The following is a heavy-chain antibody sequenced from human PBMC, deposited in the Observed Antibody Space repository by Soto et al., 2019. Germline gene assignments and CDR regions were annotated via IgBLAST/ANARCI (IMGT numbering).Heavy chain of an antibody. J-gene: IGHJ4*02. Sequence: QVRLVQSGAEVKKPGSSMKVSCKASGGSFNSDSMTWVRQAPGQGLEWMGRILPLFAKTTYAQQFQGRVTITADKATSTVYMELNSLTSQDTAVYYCARDRAYGSLGYWGQGTLVAVSS. CDR1: GGSFNSDS. CDR3: ARDRAYGSLGY. CDR2: ILPLFAKT. V-gene: IGHV1-69*08. D-gene: IGHD3-16*01.